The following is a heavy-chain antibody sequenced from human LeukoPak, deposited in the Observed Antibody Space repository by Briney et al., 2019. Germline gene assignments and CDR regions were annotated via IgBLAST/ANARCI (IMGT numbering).Heavy chain of an antibody. CDR2: ISGSGGST. J-gene: IGHJ4*02. V-gene: IGHV3-23*01. Sequence: GGSLRLSCAASGFTFSSYAMSWVRQAPGKGLEWVSAISGSGGSTYYADSVKGRFAISRDNSKNTLYLRMNSLRAEDTAVYYCAKAVVVVAATFFDYWGQGTLVTVSS. D-gene: IGHD2-15*01. CDR1: GFTFSSYA. CDR3: AKAVVVVAATFFDY.